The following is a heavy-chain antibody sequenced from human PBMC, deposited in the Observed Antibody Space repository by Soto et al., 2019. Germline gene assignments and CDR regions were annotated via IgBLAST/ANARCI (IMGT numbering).Heavy chain of an antibody. CDR1: GFSLSTHGVG. Sequence: QITLKESGPTLVKPTQTLTLTCTFSGFSLSTHGVGVGWVRQPAGKALEWLALIYWDDDKRYSASLNSRLTITKDTSKTQVVLPMTNMDPVDTATYYCAHAMLYCTGGSCSTWFDSWGQGTLVTVSS. D-gene: IGHD2-15*01. V-gene: IGHV2-5*02. J-gene: IGHJ5*01. CDR3: AHAMLYCTGGSCSTWFDS. CDR2: IYWDDDK.